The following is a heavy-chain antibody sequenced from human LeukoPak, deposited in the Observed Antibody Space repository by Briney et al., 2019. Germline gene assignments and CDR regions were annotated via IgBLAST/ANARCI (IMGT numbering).Heavy chain of an antibody. D-gene: IGHD2/OR15-2a*01. CDR2: IGPHSSAT. CDR3: AREGNGLLSKDFDY. Sequence: WASVKVSCKSSGFTFTDYYIHWVRRAPGQGLEWMGYIGPHSSATSSPQEFQGRVTMTRDTSMSTAYMELTRLTSDDTAVYYCAREGNGLLSKDFDYWGQGTLVTVSS. J-gene: IGHJ4*02. CDR1: GFTFTDYY. V-gene: IGHV1-2*02.